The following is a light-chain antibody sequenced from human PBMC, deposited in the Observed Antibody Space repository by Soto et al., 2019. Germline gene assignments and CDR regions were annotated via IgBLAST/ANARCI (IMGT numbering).Light chain of an antibody. Sequence: DVQMTQSPSSVSASVGDRVTITCRASQDISTWLAWFQQKPGEAPRLLIYTASSLHSGVPSRFSGSGSGTDCTLTISSLQPEDFATYYCQQGNSFPLSFGGGTKVEIK. V-gene: IGKV1-12*01. CDR3: QQGNSFPLS. CDR2: TAS. J-gene: IGKJ4*01. CDR1: QDISTW.